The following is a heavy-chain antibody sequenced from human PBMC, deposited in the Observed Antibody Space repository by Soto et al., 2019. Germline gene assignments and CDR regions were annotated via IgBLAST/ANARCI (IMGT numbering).Heavy chain of an antibody. V-gene: IGHV3-30-3*01. CDR2: ISYDGSNK. D-gene: IGHD6-13*01. CDR3: ARDDTAAAVDYYYYGMDV. J-gene: IGHJ6*02. CDR1: GFTFSSYS. Sequence: GGSLRLSCAASGFTFSSYSMHWVRQAPGKGLEWVAVISYDGSNKYYADSVKGRFTISRDNSKNTLYLQMNSLRAEDTAVYYCARDDTAAAVDYYYYGMDVWGQGTTVTVSS.